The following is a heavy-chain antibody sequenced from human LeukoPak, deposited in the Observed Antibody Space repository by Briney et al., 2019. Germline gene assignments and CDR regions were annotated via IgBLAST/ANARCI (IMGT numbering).Heavy chain of an antibody. CDR1: GGSFSGYY. V-gene: IGHV4-34*01. Sequence: SETLSLTCAVYGGSFSGYYWSWIRQPPGKGLEWIVEINHSGSTNYNPSLKSRVTISVDTSKNQFSLKLSSATAADTAVYYCARLLRTAAISFFSSHRFDYWGQGTLVTVSS. CDR3: ARLLRTAAISFFSSHRFDY. CDR2: INHSGST. D-gene: IGHD2-2*01. J-gene: IGHJ4*02.